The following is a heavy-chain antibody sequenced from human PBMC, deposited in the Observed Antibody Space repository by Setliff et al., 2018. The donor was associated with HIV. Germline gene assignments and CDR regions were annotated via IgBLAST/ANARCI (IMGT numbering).Heavy chain of an antibody. CDR3: TRVFPHPYGNSWFDL. CDR1: GGSMNSHY. V-gene: IGHV4-59*11. Sequence: SETLSLTCTVSGGSMNSHYWSWIRQSPGRGLEWIGSISNSGITYYSPSLKSRITIALDTSKNQFSLKLMSVSPADAAVYFCTRVFPHPYGNSWFDLWGQGTPVTVSS. CDR2: ISNSGIT. D-gene: IGHD3-10*01. J-gene: IGHJ5*02.